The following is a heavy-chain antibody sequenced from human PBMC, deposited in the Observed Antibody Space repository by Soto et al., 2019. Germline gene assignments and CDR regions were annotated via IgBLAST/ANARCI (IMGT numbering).Heavy chain of an antibody. CDR2: INHSGST. J-gene: IGHJ6*02. Sequence: SETLSLTCAVYGGSFSGYYWSWIRQPPGRGLEWIGEINHSGSTNYNPSLKSRVTISVDTSKNQFSLKLSSVTAADTAVYYCARWATTVYTLAYYYYGMDVWGQGTTVTVSS. V-gene: IGHV4-34*01. CDR1: GGSFSGYY. CDR3: ARWATTVYTLAYYYYGMDV. D-gene: IGHD4-4*01.